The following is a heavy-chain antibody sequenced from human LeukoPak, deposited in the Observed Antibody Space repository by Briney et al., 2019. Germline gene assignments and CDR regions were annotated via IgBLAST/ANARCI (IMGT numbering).Heavy chain of an antibody. V-gene: IGHV4-39*01. CDR2: IYYSGST. J-gene: IGHJ5*02. D-gene: IGHD3-22*01. CDR3: ARQITMIVVVRMYNWFDP. Sequence: SETLSLTCTVSGGSISSSSYYWGWIRQPPGKRLEWIRSIYYSGSTYYNPSLKSRVTISVDTSKNQFSLKLSSVTAADTAVYYCARQITMIVVVRMYNWFDPWGQGTLVTVSS. CDR1: GGSISSSSYY.